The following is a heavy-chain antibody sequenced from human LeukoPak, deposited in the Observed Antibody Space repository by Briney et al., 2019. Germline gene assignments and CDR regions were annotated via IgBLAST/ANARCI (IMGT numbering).Heavy chain of an antibody. CDR3: RGIQLWARNYAFDI. CDR1: GFTFSSYW. V-gene: IGHV3-7*01. J-gene: IGHJ3*02. D-gene: IGHD5-18*01. Sequence: PGVSLRLSCAASGFTFSSYWMSWVRQSPGKGREWVANIKQDGCEKYYVGSVKGRFTISRDNAKNSLYLQMNSLRAEDTAVYYCRGIQLWARNYAFDIWGQGTMVTVSS. CDR2: IKQDGCEK.